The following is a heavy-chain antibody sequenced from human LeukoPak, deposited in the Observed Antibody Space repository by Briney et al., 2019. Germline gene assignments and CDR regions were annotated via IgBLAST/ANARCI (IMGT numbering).Heavy chain of an antibody. J-gene: IGHJ3*02. CDR2: INTSTGNP. CDR3: ARSLYYDFWSGSNDAFDI. Sequence: GASVTVSCTASGYTFTSYAMNWVRQAPGQGLEWMGWINTSTGNPTYAQGFTGRFVFSLDTSVSTAYLQISSLKTEDTAVYYCARSLYYDFWSGSNDAFDIWGQGTMVTVSS. D-gene: IGHD3-3*01. CDR1: GYTFTSYA. V-gene: IGHV7-4-1*02.